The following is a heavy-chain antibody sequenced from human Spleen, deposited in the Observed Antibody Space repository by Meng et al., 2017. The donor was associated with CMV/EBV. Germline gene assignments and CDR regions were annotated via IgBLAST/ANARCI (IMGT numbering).Heavy chain of an antibody. CDR3: TTVDMVYGPFDP. V-gene: IGHV1-2*02. Sequence: CKASGYTFTGYHMHWVRQAPGEGLEWMGWINPNSGGTKYAQKFQGRVTMTRDTSISTAYMELSRLRYDDTAVYFCTTVDMVYGPFDPWGQGTLVTVSS. CDR2: INPNSGGT. D-gene: IGHD2-8*01. CDR1: GYTFTGYH. J-gene: IGHJ5*02.